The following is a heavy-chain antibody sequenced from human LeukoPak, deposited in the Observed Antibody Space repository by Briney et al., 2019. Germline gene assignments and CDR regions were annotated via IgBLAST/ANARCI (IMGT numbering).Heavy chain of an antibody. CDR1: GFTFNSYW. J-gene: IGHJ6*02. V-gene: IGHV3-74*01. Sequence: PGGSLGLSCAASGFTFNSYWMHWVRQAPGKGLVWVSRINSDGSSTSYADSVKGRFTISRDNAKNTLYLQMNSLRAEDTAVYYCARDQHYGDYGMDVWGQGTTVTVSS. CDR3: ARDQHYGDYGMDV. CDR2: INSDGSST. D-gene: IGHD4-17*01.